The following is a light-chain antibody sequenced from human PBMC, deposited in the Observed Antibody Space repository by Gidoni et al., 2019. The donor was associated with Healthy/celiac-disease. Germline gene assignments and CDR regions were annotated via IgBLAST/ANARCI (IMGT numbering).Light chain of an antibody. Sequence: EIVLTQSPGTLSLSPGERATLSCRASQSVSSSYFAWYQPKPGQAPRLLIYGASSRATGIPDRFSGSGSGTDFTLTISRLEPEDFAVYYCQQYGGSPRTFGQXTKVEIK. CDR1: QSVSSSY. J-gene: IGKJ1*01. V-gene: IGKV3-20*01. CDR3: QQYGGSPRT. CDR2: GAS.